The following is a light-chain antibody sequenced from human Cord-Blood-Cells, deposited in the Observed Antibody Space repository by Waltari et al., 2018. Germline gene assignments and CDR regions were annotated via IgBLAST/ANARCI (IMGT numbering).Light chain of an antibody. J-gene: IGLJ3*02. Sequence: QSALTQPASVSGSPGKSITIACTGTRSHVGSYNLVSWNQQHPGKAPKLMIYEGSKRASGVSNRFSGSKSGNTSSLTISVLQAEDEADYYCCSYAGSSTVFGGGTKLTVL. CDR1: RSHVGSYNL. CDR2: EGS. V-gene: IGLV2-23*01. CDR3: CSYAGSSTV.